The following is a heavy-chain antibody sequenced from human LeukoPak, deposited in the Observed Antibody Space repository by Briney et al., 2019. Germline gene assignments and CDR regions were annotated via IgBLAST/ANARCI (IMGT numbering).Heavy chain of an antibody. J-gene: IGHJ4*02. CDR2: INPNSGGT. Sequence: ASVKVSCKASGYTFTGYYMHWVRQAPGQGLEWMGRINPNSGGTNYAQKFQGRVTMTRDTSISTAYMELSRLRSDGTAVYYCARLAVTQRDFDYWGQGTLVTVSS. CDR1: GYTFTGYY. D-gene: IGHD2-21*02. CDR3: ARLAVTQRDFDY. V-gene: IGHV1-2*06.